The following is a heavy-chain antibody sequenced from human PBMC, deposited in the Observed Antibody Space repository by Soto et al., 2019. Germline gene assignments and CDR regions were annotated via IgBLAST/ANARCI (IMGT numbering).Heavy chain of an antibody. J-gene: IGHJ3*02. Sequence: QVQLVQSGAEVKKPGASVKVSCKASGYSFTSYGISWVRQAPGQGLEWMGWISAYNGNTNYAQKLQGRVTMTTDTSTSTAYRQLRSLGSDAWAEYYCTPRLGSSGYFDAFDIWGQGTMVTVSA. D-gene: IGHD3-22*01. CDR1: GYSFTSYG. V-gene: IGHV1-18*04. CDR2: ISAYNGNT. CDR3: TPRLGSSGYFDAFDI.